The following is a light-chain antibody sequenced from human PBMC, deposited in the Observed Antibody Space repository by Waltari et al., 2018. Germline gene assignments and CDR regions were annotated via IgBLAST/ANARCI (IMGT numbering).Light chain of an antibody. CDR3: NSRDNSGNQHVL. J-gene: IGLJ1*01. CDR2: GKR. V-gene: IGLV3-19*01. CDR1: SFRRSY. Sequence: SSELTQDPDVSVALRQTVKVTCQEDSFRRSYACWYQQKPRQAPILVIYGKRNRPSGSPDRFSGSSSGSTAAFTTTGAQAADEADYYCNSRDNSGNQHVLFGTGTKVTVL.